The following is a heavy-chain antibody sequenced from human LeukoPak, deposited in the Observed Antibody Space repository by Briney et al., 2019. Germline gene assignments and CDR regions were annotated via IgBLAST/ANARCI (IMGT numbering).Heavy chain of an antibody. CDR3: ARDYYCSSTSCFWFDP. CDR2: IIPIFGNA. D-gene: IGHD2-2*01. CDR1: GDTFTSYA. V-gene: IGHV1-69*06. J-gene: IGHJ5*02. Sequence: SVKLSCKASGDTFTSYAISWVRQAPGQGLEWMGGIIPIFGNANYAQKFQGRVTITADKSTSTAYMELSSLRSEDTAVYYCARDYYCSSTSCFWFDPWGQGTLVTVSS.